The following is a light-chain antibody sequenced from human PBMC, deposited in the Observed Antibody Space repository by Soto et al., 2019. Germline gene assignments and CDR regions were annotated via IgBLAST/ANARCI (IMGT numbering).Light chain of an antibody. CDR2: GAS. CDR3: QQYGSSPRT. Sequence: EIVLTQSPCTLSLSPGERATLSCRASQSVSSSYLAWYQQKPGQAPRLLIYGASSRATGIPDRFSGSGSVTDFTLTISRLEPEDFAVYYCQQYGSSPRTFGKGTKVEIK. V-gene: IGKV3-20*01. CDR1: QSVSSSY. J-gene: IGKJ1*01.